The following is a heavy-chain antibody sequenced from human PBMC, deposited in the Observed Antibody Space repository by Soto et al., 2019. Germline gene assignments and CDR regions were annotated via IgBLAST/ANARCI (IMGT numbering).Heavy chain of an antibody. V-gene: IGHV4-34*01. J-gene: IGHJ4*02. CDR3: ARGDYYDSSGSLSPLYDY. D-gene: IGHD3-22*01. CDR2: INHSGST. Sequence: SETLSLTCAVYGGSFSGYYWSWIRQPPGKGLEWIGEINHSGSTNYNPSLKSRVTISVDTSKNQFSLKLSSVTAADTAVYYCARGDYYDSSGSLSPLYDYWGQGTLVTISS. CDR1: GGSFSGYY.